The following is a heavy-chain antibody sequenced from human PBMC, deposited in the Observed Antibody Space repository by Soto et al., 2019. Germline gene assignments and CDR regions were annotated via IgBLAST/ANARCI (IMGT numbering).Heavy chain of an antibody. CDR3: AHMYYYDGSGYYPTSDY. CDR1: GFSLSSSGMS. V-gene: IGHV2-5*01. D-gene: IGHD3-22*01. Sequence: SGPTLVNPTQTLTLTCTFSGFSLSSSGMSVGWFRQAPGKAPEWLSLVYWNDDKRYSPSLKSRLTISKGTSTNQVVLTMTNMDSVDTGTYYCAHMYYYDGSGYYPTSDYWGQGTLVTVSS. J-gene: IGHJ4*02. CDR2: VYWNDDK.